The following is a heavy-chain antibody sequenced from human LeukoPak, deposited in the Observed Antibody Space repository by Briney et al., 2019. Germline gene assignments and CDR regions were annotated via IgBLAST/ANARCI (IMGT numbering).Heavy chain of an antibody. CDR2: INHSGST. D-gene: IGHD3-3*01. Sequence: PSETLSLTCAVYGGSFSGYYWSWIRQPPGKGLEWIGEINHSGSTNYNPSLKSRVTISVDTSKNQFSLKLSSVTAADTAVYYCAKDLRDFWSGLYYYYGMDVWGQGTTVTVSS. J-gene: IGHJ6*02. CDR1: GGSFSGYY. V-gene: IGHV4-34*01. CDR3: AKDLRDFWSGLYYYYGMDV.